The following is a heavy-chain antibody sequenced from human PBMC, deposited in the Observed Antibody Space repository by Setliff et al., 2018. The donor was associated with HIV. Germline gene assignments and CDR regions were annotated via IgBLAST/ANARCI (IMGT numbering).Heavy chain of an antibody. CDR2: ISSSTSTI. J-gene: IGHJ4*02. CDR1: GFTFSSYS. CDR3: ATVWTAGSLFY. V-gene: IGHV3-48*01. Sequence: PGESLRLSCAGSGFTFSSYSLNWVRQAPGKGLEWVSYISSSTSTIYYADSVKGRFTISRDNAKNSLYLQMNSLRAEDTAVYYCATVWTAGSLFYWGQGTLVTSPQ. D-gene: IGHD6-13*01.